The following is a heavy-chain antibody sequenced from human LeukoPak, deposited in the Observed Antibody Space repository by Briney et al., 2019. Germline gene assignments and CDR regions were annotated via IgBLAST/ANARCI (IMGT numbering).Heavy chain of an antibody. CDR1: GYTFTSYA. J-gene: IGHJ4*02. CDR2: INAGNGNT. V-gene: IGHV1-3*01. Sequence: ASVKVSCKAPGYTFTSYAMHWVRQAPGQRLEWMGWINAGNGNTKYSQKFQGRVTITRDTSASTAYMELSSLRSEDTAVYYCARPRGGYYYDTLDYWGQGTLVTVSS. D-gene: IGHD3-22*01. CDR3: ARPRGGYYYDTLDY.